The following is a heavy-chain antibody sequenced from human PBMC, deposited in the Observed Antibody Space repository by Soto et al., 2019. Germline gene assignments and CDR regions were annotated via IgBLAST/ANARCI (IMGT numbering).Heavy chain of an antibody. CDR1: GYSISSGSY. V-gene: IGHV4-38-2*02. CDR2: IYHGGTT. D-gene: IGHD3-10*01. J-gene: IGHJ4*01. Sequence: SETLSLTCTVSGYSISSGSYWGWIRQPPGKGPEWIASIYHGGTTFYNPSLKSRVTVSVDKSNNQFSLKLRSVTAADTAVYYCPKAHVMVLAGSTFAYWGHGTLVP. CDR3: PKAHVMVLAGSTFAY.